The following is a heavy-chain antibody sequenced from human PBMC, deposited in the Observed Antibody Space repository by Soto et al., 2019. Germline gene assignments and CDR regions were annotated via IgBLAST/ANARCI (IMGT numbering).Heavy chain of an antibody. CDR1: GYTFTGYY. V-gene: IGHV1-2*02. CDR2: INPNSGGT. CDR3: AKGQFGVVMDV. Sequence: ASVKVSCKASGYTFTGYYMHWVRQAPGQGLEWMGWINPNSGGTNYAQKFQGRFIISRDNSKNTLYLQMDSLTVDDTAVYYCAKGQFGVVMDVWGQGTTVTVSS. J-gene: IGHJ6*02. D-gene: IGHD3-3*01.